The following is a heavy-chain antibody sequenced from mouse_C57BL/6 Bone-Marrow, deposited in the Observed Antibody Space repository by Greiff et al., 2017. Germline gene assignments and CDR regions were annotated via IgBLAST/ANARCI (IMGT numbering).Heavy chain of an antibody. CDR1: GFTFSDYG. D-gene: IGHD1-1*01. CDR2: ISNLAYSI. J-gene: IGHJ4*01. V-gene: IGHV5-15*04. CDR3: ARTSTVVEGAMDY. Sequence: EVMLVESGGGLVQPGGSLKLSCAASGFTFSDYGMAWVRQAPRKGPEWVAFISNLAYSIYYADTVTGRFTISRGNAKNTLYLEMSSLRSEYTAMYYCARTSTVVEGAMDYWGQGTSGTVSS.